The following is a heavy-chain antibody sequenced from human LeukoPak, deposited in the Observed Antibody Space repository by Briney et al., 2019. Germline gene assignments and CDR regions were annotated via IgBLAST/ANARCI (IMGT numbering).Heavy chain of an antibody. CDR2: IYYSGST. CDR1: GGSISSYY. J-gene: IGHJ6*02. CDR3: ARGQSSSWAYYYYGLNV. V-gene: IGHV4-59*01. D-gene: IGHD6-13*01. Sequence: PSETLSLTCTVSGGSISSYYWSWIRQPPGKGLEWIGYIYYSGSTTYNPSLKSRVTISVDSSKNQFSLKLSSVTAADTAVYYCARGQSSSWAYYYYGLNVWGQGTTVTVSS.